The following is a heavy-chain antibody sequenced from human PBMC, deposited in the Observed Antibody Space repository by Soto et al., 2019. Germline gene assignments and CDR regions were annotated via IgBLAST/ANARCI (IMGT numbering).Heavy chain of an antibody. CDR1: DLPIRAKN. CDR2: LYDIDGS. Sequence: DVQLVESGGGLIQPGESLRLSCAALDLPIRAKNNVPWARKPPGKGLWWVSALYDIDGSFYADSVKGRFTTSSDSSKTTVYLQMNDLRPDDTAVYYCATWHEREHAYDVWGLGTTVTVSS. V-gene: IGHV3-53*01. J-gene: IGHJ3*01. D-gene: IGHD1-1*01. CDR3: ATWHEREHAYDV.